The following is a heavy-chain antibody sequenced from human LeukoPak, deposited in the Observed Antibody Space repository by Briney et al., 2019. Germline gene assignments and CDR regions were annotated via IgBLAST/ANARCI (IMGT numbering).Heavy chain of an antibody. Sequence: LAGGSLRLSCAASGFTFSSYWMSWVRQTPGKGLEWVASIKEDGSEKKYVDSVKGRFTISRDNAKNSLYLQMNSLRAEDTAVYYCAREKGKNTAAHLWGQGTLVTVSS. D-gene: IGHD5-18*01. J-gene: IGHJ5*02. V-gene: IGHV3-7*01. CDR3: AREKGKNTAAHL. CDR2: IKEDGSEK. CDR1: GFTFSSYW.